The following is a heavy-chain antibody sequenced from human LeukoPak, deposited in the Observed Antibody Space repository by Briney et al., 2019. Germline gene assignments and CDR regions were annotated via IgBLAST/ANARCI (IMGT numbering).Heavy chain of an antibody. CDR1: GYTFTDYY. J-gene: IGHJ2*01. Sequence: ASVTLSCKASGYTFTDYYIHWVRQAPGQGLEWVGYINPNSGATEYAQNFQGRVTMTRDTSISTANMELTRLRSDDTAVYYCARPQGPYYWYFDLWGRGTLVSVSS. V-gene: IGHV1-2*02. CDR2: INPNSGAT. CDR3: ARPQGPYYWYFDL.